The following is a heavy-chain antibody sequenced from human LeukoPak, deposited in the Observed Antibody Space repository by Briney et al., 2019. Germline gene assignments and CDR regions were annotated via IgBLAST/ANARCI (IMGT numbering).Heavy chain of an antibody. CDR2: IYPGDSDT. V-gene: IGHV5-51*01. D-gene: IGHD6-13*01. Sequence: PGESLKTSCKGSGYSFTTYWIGWVRQMPGKGLEWMGIIYPGDSDTTYSPSFQGQVTISADKSISTAYLQWSSLKASDSAMYYCGRIPAAGSLKGSFDIWGQGTMVTVSS. CDR1: GYSFTTYW. CDR3: GRIPAAGSLKGSFDI. J-gene: IGHJ3*02.